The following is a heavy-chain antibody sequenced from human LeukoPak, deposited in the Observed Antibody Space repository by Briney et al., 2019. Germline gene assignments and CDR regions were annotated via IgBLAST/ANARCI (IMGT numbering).Heavy chain of an antibody. CDR2: IKQDGSEK. V-gene: IGHV3-7*01. J-gene: IGHJ6*03. CDR3: ARDLQDWNEFNYYYYMDV. Sequence: GGSLRLSCAASGFTFSSYEMNWVRQAPGKGLEWVANIKQDGSEKYYVDSVKGRFTISRDNAKNSLYLQMNSLRAEDTAVYYCARDLQDWNEFNYYYYMDVWGKGTTVTISS. D-gene: IGHD1-1*01. CDR1: GFTFSSYE.